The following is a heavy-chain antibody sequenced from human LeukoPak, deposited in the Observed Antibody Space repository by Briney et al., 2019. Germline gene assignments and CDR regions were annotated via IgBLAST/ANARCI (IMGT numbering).Heavy chain of an antibody. CDR2: ISSSSSYI. CDR3: ARDLKGSRDGYNLLY. CDR1: GFTFSSYS. Sequence: KPGGSLRLSCAASGFTFSSYSMNWVRQAPGKGLEWVSSISSSSSYIYYADSVKGRFTISRDNAKNSLYLQMISLRAEDTAVYYCARDLKGSRDGYNLLYWGQGTLVTVSS. D-gene: IGHD5-24*01. V-gene: IGHV3-21*01. J-gene: IGHJ4*02.